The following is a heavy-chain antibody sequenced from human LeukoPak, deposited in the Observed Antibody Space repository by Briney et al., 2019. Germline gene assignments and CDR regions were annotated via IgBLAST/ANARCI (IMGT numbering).Heavy chain of an antibody. Sequence: FTFXXYGMHWVRQAPGKXLEWVAFIRYDGSNKYYADSVKGRFTISRDNSKNTLYLQMNSLRAEDTAVYYCXKXXSXXWXXPWGQGTLVTVSS. CDR1: FTFXXYG. J-gene: IGHJ5*02. CDR3: XKXXSXXWXXP. CDR2: IRYDGSNK. V-gene: IGHV3-30*02. D-gene: IGHD2-2*01.